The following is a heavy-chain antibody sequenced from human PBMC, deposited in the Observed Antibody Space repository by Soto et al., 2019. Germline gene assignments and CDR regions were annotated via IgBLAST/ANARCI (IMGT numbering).Heavy chain of an antibody. CDR2: ISNSSSTI. J-gene: IGHJ3*02. Sequence: GGFLRLSCAASGFTFISYSMNWVRQAPGKGLEWVSYISNSSSTIYYADSVKGRFTISRDNSKNTLYLQMNSLRAEDTAVYYCATPIVVVPAAQDAFDIWGQGTMVTVSS. CDR1: GFTFISYS. D-gene: IGHD2-2*01. CDR3: ATPIVVVPAAQDAFDI. V-gene: IGHV3-48*01.